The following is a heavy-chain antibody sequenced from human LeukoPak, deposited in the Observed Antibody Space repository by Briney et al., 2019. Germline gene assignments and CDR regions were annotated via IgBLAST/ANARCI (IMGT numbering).Heavy chain of an antibody. CDR3: ARGSVMNYYGSGSSVKVDYYYGMDV. CDR1: GYTFTSYG. D-gene: IGHD3-10*01. Sequence: ASVKVSCKASGYTFTSYGINWVRQATGQGLEWMGWMNPNSGNTGYAQKFQGRVTMTRNTSISTAYMELSSLRSEDTAVYYCARGSVMNYYGSGSSVKVDYYYGMDVWGQGTTVTVSS. J-gene: IGHJ6*02. CDR2: MNPNSGNT. V-gene: IGHV1-8*01.